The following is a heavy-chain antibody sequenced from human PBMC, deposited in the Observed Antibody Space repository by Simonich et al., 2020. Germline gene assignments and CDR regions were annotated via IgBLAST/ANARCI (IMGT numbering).Heavy chain of an antibody. CDR2: ISSSGSTI. CDR1: GFTFSSYE. J-gene: IGHJ6*02. V-gene: IGHV3-48*03. CDR3: ARDFRLQLVEIGTYYYYGMDV. D-gene: IGHD6-6*01. Sequence: EVQLVESGGGLVQPGGSLRLSCAASGFTFSSYEMNWVRQAPGKGLEWVSYISSSGSTIYYADSVKGRFTISRDNAKNSLYLQMNSLRAEDTAFYYCARDFRLQLVEIGTYYYYGMDVWGQGTTVTVSS.